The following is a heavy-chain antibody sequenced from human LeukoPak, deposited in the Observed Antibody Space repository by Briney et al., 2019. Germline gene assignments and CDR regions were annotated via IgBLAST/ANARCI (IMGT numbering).Heavy chain of an antibody. CDR3: ARNRINYGSGSYGAYYYYMDV. D-gene: IGHD3-10*01. J-gene: IGHJ6*03. V-gene: IGHV1-46*01. Sequence: ASVKVSCKASGYTFTSYYMHWVRQAPGQGLEWMGIINPSGGSTSYAQKFQGRVTMTRDMSTSTVYMELSSLRSEDTAVYYCARNRINYGSGSYGAYYYYMDVRGKGTTVTVSS. CDR1: GYTFTSYY. CDR2: INPSGGST.